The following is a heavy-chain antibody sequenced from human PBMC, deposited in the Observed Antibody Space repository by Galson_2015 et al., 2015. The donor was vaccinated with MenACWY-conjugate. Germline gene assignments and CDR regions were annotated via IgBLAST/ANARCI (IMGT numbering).Heavy chain of an antibody. J-gene: IGHJ6*02. V-gene: IGHV3-7*03. CDR2: IKKDGSEK. CDR1: GFTFRNYW. Sequence: SLRLSCAVSGFTFRNYWMTWVRQAPGKGPEWVASIKKDGSEKYYVDSVKGRLTISRDNTKNSMYLEMNSLRAEDTAVYYCARGHYGMDVWGQGTTVT. CDR3: ARGHYGMDV.